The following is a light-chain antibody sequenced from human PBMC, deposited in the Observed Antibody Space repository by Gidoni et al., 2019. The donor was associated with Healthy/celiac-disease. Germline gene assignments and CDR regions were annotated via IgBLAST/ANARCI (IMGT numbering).Light chain of an antibody. CDR3: QQYGSWT. J-gene: IGKJ1*01. CDR2: GAS. Sequence: EIVLTQSPGTLSLSPGERATLACRASQRVSSSYLAWYQQKPGQAPRLLIHGASSRATGIPDRFSGSGSGTDFTLTISRLEPEDFAVYYCQQYGSWTFGQGTKVEIK. CDR1: QRVSSSY. V-gene: IGKV3-20*01.